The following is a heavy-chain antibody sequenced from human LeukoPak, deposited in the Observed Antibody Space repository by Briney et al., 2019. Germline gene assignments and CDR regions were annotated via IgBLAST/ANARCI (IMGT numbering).Heavy chain of an antibody. CDR3: AREPTAMIL. CDR1: GFTFSSYS. Sequence: GGSLRLSCAASGFTFSSYSMNWVRQAPGKGLEWVSALSGSGTVSDYAASVKGRFTISRDNAKNSLYLQMNSLRAEDTAVYYCAREPTAMILWGQGTLVTVSS. CDR2: LSGSGTVS. J-gene: IGHJ4*02. V-gene: IGHV3-21*01. D-gene: IGHD5-18*01.